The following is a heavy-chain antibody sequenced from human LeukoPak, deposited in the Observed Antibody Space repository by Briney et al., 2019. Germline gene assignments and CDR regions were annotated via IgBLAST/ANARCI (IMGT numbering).Heavy chain of an antibody. CDR1: GYTFTGYY. Sequence: ASVKVSCKASGYTFTGYYMRWVRQAPGQGLEWMGWINPNSGGTNYAQKFQGRVTMTRDTSISTAYMELSRLRSDDTAVYYCARDAPLGVVVPAAIPDYYGMDVWGQGTTVTVSS. V-gene: IGHV1-2*02. CDR2: INPNSGGT. CDR3: ARDAPLGVVVPAAIPDYYGMDV. D-gene: IGHD2-2*02. J-gene: IGHJ6*02.